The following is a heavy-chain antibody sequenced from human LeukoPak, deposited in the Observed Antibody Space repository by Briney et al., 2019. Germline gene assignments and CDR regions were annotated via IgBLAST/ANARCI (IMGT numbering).Heavy chain of an antibody. Sequence: QPGGSLRLSCAASGSTFSSYGMHWVRQAPGKALEWVALISFDGSKKFYADSVKGRFTISRDNSKNTLYLQMNSLIPDDTAVFSCAKGRQEWWTFDALDIWGQGTMVTVSS. V-gene: IGHV3-30*18. CDR3: AKGRQEWWTFDALDI. CDR1: GSTFSSYG. D-gene: IGHD2-8*01. CDR2: ISFDGSKK. J-gene: IGHJ3*02.